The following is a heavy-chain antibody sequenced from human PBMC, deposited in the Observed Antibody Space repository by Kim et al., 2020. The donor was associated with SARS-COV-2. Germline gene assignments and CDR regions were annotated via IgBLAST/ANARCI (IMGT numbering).Heavy chain of an antibody. CDR2: ITPAVGLT. J-gene: IGHJ4*02. D-gene: IGHD6-13*01. CDR1: GGTFKTYI. V-gene: IGHV1-69*04. Sequence: SVKVSCKASGGTFKTYIISWVRQAPGQGLEWMGRITPAVGLTDHAQKFQGRITITADKSTGTVYMELSSLRSEDTAMYYCARDLGVAAAGAFDDWGEGTLVTVSS. CDR3: ARDLGVAAAGAFDD.